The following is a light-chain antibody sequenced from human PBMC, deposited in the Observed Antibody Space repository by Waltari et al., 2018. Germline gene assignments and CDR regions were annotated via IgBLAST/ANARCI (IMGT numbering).Light chain of an antibody. CDR3: MQALQTPYA. J-gene: IGKJ2*01. CDR1: QSLLHGNGYNY. Sequence: DIVMTQSPLSLSVTPGEPASISCRSSQSLLHGNGYNYLDWYLQKPGQSPQLLIYLGSNRASGVPDRFSGSGSGTDFTLEISRVEAEDVGLYYCMQALQTPYAFGQGTKLEIK. CDR2: LGS. V-gene: IGKV2-28*01.